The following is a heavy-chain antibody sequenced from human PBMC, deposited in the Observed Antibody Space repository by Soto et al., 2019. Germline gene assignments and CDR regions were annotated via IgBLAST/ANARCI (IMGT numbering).Heavy chain of an antibody. Sequence: PGESLKISCKGSGYNFAAYWIGWVRQVPGKGLEWMGIIYPDDSQTTYSPSFQGQVAISADKSISTAYLQWSSLKASDTAMYYCARRTPVSTGAFDIWGQGTMVTVS. J-gene: IGHJ3*02. CDR3: ARRTPVSTGAFDI. D-gene: IGHD4-17*01. V-gene: IGHV5-51*01. CDR1: GYNFAAYW. CDR2: IYPDDSQT.